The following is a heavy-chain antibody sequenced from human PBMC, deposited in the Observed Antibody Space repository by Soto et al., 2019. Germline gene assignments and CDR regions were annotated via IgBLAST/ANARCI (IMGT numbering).Heavy chain of an antibody. CDR1: GFSFSIYA. CDR2: ISGSGDNI. J-gene: IGHJ2*01. D-gene: IGHD2-2*01. Sequence: EVQLLESGGDLVQPGGSLRLSCAASGFSFSIYAMNWVRQAPGQGLEWVSAISGSGDNIYYADPVKGRFTISRDNSKNTLYLQMNSLGAEDTAIYSCAKDYASGINWYFDLWGRGTLVTVSS. CDR3: AKDYASGINWYFDL. V-gene: IGHV3-23*01.